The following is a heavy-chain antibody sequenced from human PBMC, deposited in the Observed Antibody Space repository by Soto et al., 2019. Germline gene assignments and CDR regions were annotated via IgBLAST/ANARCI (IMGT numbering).Heavy chain of an antibody. Sequence: QVQLVQSGAEVKKPGSSVKVSCKASGCTFSSYAISWVRQAPGQGLEWMGGIIPIFGTTNYAQKFQGRVTITADKRMCSAYIELSSLRSEDTAVWYCARHYCYYVWASYYLDYWGQGRRFTVSS. D-gene: IGHD4-17*01. CDR2: IIPIFGTT. CDR3: ARHYCYYVWASYYLDY. CDR1: GCTFSSYA. V-gene: IGHV1-69*06. J-gene: IGHJ4*02.